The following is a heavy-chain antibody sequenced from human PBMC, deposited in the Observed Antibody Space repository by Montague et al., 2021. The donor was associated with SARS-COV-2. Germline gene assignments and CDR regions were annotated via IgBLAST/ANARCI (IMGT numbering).Heavy chain of an antibody. CDR2: ISYDGSNK. Sequence: SLRLSCAASLFTSRNYAMHWVRQAPGKGLEWVALISYDGSNKYYADSVKGRFAISRDNSKNTLSLQMNSLRAEDTGLYYCAGEWDDITRPAHYGMDFWGQGTTVTVSS. J-gene: IGHJ6*02. V-gene: IGHV3-30*09. CDR1: LFTSRNYA. D-gene: IGHD3-16*01. CDR3: AGEWDDITRPAHYGMDF.